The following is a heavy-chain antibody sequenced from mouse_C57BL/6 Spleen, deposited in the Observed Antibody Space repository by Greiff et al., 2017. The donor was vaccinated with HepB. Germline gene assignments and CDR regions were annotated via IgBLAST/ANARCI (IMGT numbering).Heavy chain of an antibody. CDR1: GYTFTDYY. CDR3: ARRAFYDYDGFAY. J-gene: IGHJ3*01. CDR2: INPNNGGT. D-gene: IGHD2-4*01. Sequence: VQLQQSGPELVKPGASVKISCKASGYTFTDYYMNWVKQSHGKSLEWIGDINPNNGGTSYNQKFKGKATFTVDKSSSTAYMELRSLTSEDSAVYYCARRAFYDYDGFAYWGQGTLVTVSA. V-gene: IGHV1-26*01.